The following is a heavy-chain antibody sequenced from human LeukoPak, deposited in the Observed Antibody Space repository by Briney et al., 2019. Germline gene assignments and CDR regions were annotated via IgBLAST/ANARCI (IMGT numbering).Heavy chain of an antibody. CDR1: GFTFGDFV. Sequence: TGGSLRLSCTASGFTFGDFVMSWVRQAPGKGLECVGFIRSQASGGTTEYAPSVKGRFTISRDNSKRIAYLQMNRVWTEDTAVYYCTRIITGRTFDSWGQGTLVTVST. J-gene: IGHJ4*02. CDR3: TRIITGRTFDS. D-gene: IGHD3-22*01. V-gene: IGHV3-49*04. CDR2: IRSQASGGTT.